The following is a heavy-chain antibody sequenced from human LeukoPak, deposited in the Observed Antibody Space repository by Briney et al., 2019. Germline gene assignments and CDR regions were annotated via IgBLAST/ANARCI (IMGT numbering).Heavy chain of an antibody. D-gene: IGHD5-12*01. J-gene: IGHJ4*02. V-gene: IGHV3-23*01. CDR2: ISGNGGST. CDR3: AKDPRSYIVTTMLFQY. CDR1: GSTFSSYA. Sequence: PGGSLRLSCAASGSTFSSYAMSWVRQAPGKGLEWVSAISGNGGSTYYADSVKGRFTISRDNSKNTLYLQINSLRAEDTAVYYCAKDPRSYIVTTMLFQYWGQGTLVTVSS.